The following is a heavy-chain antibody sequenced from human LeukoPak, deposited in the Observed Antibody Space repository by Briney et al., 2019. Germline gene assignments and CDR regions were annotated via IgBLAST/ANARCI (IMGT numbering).Heavy chain of an antibody. Sequence: ASVKVSCKASGYTFITHGLTWVRQAPGQGLEWMGWISAYNGNTIYAQTLQDRLTMTTDTSTSTAYMELRSLRSDDTAVYYCARGRLRYLDWTRAYSDYWGQGTLVTVSS. J-gene: IGHJ4*02. CDR2: ISAYNGNT. V-gene: IGHV1-18*01. CDR3: ARGRLRYLDWTRAYSDY. D-gene: IGHD3-9*01. CDR1: GYTFITHG.